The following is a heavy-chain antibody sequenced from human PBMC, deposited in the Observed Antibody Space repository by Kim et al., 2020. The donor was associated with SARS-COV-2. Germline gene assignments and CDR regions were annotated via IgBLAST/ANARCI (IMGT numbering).Heavy chain of an antibody. Sequence: GGSLRLSCAASGFTFSDYYMSWIRQAPGKGLEWVSYISSSSSYTNYADSVKGRFTISRDNAKNSLYLQMNSLRAEDTAVYYCARAGFIAVAGSYGMDVWGPGGTVTVSS. J-gene: IGHJ6*02. CDR2: ISSSSSYT. CDR1: GFTFSDYY. CDR3: ARAGFIAVAGSYGMDV. D-gene: IGHD6-19*01. V-gene: IGHV3-11*05.